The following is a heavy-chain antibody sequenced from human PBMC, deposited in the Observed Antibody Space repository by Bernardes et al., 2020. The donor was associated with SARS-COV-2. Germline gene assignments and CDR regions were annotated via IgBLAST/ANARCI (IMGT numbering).Heavy chain of an antibody. CDR1: GDSMRRSAYY. CDR3: ARWPFEY. Sequence: SETLSLTCTVSGDSMRRSAYYWVWVRQPPGKGLEWIGSVYNSGNTYYSPSLQSRVAMSIDTSKNLFSLTLTSVTAPDTAVYYCARWPFEYWGQGILVTVSS. V-gene: IGHV4-39*01. CDR2: VYNSGNT. J-gene: IGHJ4*02.